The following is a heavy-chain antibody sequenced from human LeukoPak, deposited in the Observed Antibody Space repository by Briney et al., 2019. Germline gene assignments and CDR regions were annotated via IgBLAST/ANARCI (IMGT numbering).Heavy chain of an antibody. CDR2: IKKDGSET. CDR1: GFSFSTYW. Sequence: GGSLRISCAASGFSFSTYWMNWVRQAPGKGLEWVANIKKDGSETYDVDSVKGRFTISGDNAKNSLYLQMKSLRDEDTAVYYCAGGSGWLMDVWGKGTTVTVSS. V-gene: IGHV3-7*01. CDR3: AGGSGWLMDV. D-gene: IGHD6-19*01. J-gene: IGHJ6*04.